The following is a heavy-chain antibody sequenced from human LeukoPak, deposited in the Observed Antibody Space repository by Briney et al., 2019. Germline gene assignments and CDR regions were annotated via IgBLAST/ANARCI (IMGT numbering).Heavy chain of an antibody. CDR2: ISSTSTYI. D-gene: IGHD3-22*01. V-gene: IGHV3-21*01. CDR3: ARDLLYYDSSGGDY. J-gene: IGHJ4*02. CDR1: GFSYS. Sequence: GGSLRLSCAASGFSYSFQWVRQAPGKGLEWVSSISSTSTYIYYTDSVKGRFTISRDNAKNSLYLQMSSLRAEDTAVYYCARDLLYYDSSGGDYWGQGTLVTVSS.